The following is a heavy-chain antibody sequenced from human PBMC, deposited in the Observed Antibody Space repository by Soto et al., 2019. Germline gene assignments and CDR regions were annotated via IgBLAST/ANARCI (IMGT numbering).Heavy chain of an antibody. CDR2: ISYDETYK. CDR1: GFSFSDYA. V-gene: IGHV3-30-3*01. Sequence: QVMLVESGGGVVQPGRSLRLSCAASGFSFSDYAIHWVRQAPGKGLEWVAAISYDETYKYYADSVKGRFTISRDNSKNTVYLQMNSLRSDDTAVFFCARDRTGEDPGGWFDRWGQGTLVTVSS. D-gene: IGHD3-10*01. J-gene: IGHJ5*02. CDR3: ARDRTGEDPGGWFDR.